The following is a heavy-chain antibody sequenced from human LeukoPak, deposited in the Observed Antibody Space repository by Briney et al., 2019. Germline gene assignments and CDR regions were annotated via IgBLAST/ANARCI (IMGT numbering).Heavy chain of an antibody. CDR3: ARLGIQLWYHFDY. V-gene: IGHV4-39*01. CDR1: SGSISSTSYY. CDR2: ISYNGST. J-gene: IGHJ4*02. D-gene: IGHD5-18*01. Sequence: PSETLSLTCTVSSGSISSTSYYWGWIREPPGKGLEWIGTISYNGSTCYNLSLKSRVTSSVDTSKNQFSLKLSSVTAADTAVYYCARLGIQLWYHFDYWGRGTLVTVSS.